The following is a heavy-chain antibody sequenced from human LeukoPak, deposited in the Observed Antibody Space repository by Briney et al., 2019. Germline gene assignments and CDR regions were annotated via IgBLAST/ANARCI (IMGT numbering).Heavy chain of an antibody. CDR3: ARDSIQLWPNAIDF. CDR1: GFTFSGYS. J-gene: IGHJ4*02. V-gene: IGHV3-48*01. Sequence: GGSERLFCATSGFTFSGYSMNWVRQAPGKGLEWISYISSSSINIHYGDSVKGRFTISRDNAENSLYPQMNSLRAEDTAVYYCARDSIQLWPNAIDFWGQGTLVTVSS. CDR2: ISSSSINI. D-gene: IGHD1-1*01.